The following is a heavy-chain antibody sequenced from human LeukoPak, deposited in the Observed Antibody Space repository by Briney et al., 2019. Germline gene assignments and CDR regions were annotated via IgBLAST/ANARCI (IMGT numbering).Heavy chain of an antibody. J-gene: IGHJ4*02. CDR2: ISYDGSDK. V-gene: IGHV3-30*04. D-gene: IGHD3-22*01. Sequence: GRSLRLSCAASGFTFSSYAMHWVRQAPGKGLEWVAVISYDGSDKYYADSVKGRFTISRDNSKSTLNLQMNSLRAEDTAVYYCAKDRNDTQKGLYYFDYWGQGTLVTVSS. CDR1: GFTFSSYA. CDR3: AKDRNDTQKGLYYFDY.